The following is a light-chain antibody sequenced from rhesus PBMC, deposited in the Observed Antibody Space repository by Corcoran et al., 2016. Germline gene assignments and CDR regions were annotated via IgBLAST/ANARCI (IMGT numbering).Light chain of an antibody. CDR2: EVS. Sequence: QAALTQSPSVSGSPGQSVTISCTGTSSDIGGYNRVSWYQQHPGKAPKLMIYEVSKRPSGVSDRFSGSKSGNTASLTISGLQAEDEADYYCSSYASSSAFIVGAGTRLTVL. V-gene: IGLV2-13*02. CDR3: SSYASSSAFI. CDR1: SSDIGGYNR. J-gene: IGLJ1*01.